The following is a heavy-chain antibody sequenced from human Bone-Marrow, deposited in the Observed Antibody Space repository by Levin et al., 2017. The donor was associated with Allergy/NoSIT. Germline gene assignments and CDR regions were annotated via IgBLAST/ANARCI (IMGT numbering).Heavy chain of an antibody. D-gene: IGHD4-11*01. CDR2: ISYDGSNK. Sequence: GGSLRLSCAASGLTFSSYAMHWVRQAPGKGLEWVAVISYDGSNKYYADSVKGRFTISRDNSKNTLYLQMNSLRAEDTAVYYCARETTVTTMIDYWGQGTLVTVSS. V-gene: IGHV3-30-3*01. J-gene: IGHJ4*02. CDR3: ARETTVTTMIDY. CDR1: GLTFSSYA.